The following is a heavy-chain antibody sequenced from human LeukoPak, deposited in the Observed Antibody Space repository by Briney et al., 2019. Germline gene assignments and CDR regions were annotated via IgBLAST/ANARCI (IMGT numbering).Heavy chain of an antibody. CDR1: GFTSSSYD. V-gene: IGHV3-23*01. J-gene: IGHJ4*02. CDR3: AKDASYYDFWSGDSQSSFDY. CDR2: ISGGGDTA. D-gene: IGHD3-3*01. Sequence: GSLRLSCAASGFTSSSYDMSWVRQAPGRGLEWVSTISGGGDTAYYADSVKGRFTISRDNSKNTLYLQMNSLRAEDTAVYYCAKDASYYDFWSGDSQSSFDYWGQGTLVTASS.